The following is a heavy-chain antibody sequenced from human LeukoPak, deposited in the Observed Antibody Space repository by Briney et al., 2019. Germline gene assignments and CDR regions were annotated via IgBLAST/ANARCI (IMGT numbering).Heavy chain of an antibody. D-gene: IGHD4-17*01. V-gene: IGHV3-64*01. CDR2: ISSNGGST. Sequence: SGGSLRLSCAASGFTFSSYAMPWVRQAPGKGLEYVSAISSNGGSTYYANSVKGRFTISRDNSKNTLYLQMGSLRAEDMAVYYCARGRTVTTTHDAFDIWGQGTMVTVSS. CDR3: ARGRTVTTTHDAFDI. CDR1: GFTFSSYA. J-gene: IGHJ3*02.